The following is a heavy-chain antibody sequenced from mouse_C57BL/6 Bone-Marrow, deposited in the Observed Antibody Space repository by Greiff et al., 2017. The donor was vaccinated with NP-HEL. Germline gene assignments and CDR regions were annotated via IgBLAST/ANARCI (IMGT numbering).Heavy chain of an antibody. D-gene: IGHD2-4*01. J-gene: IGHJ3*01. V-gene: IGHV1-9*01. CDR3: ASVRRAYYDYEDWFAY. Sequence: VQLQQSGAELMKPGASVKLSCKATGYTFTGYWIEWVKQRPGHGLEWIGEILPGSGSTNYNEKFKGKATFTADTSSNTAYMQLSSLTTEDSAIYYCASVRRAYYDYEDWFAYWGQGTLVTVSA. CDR2: ILPGSGST. CDR1: GYTFTGYW.